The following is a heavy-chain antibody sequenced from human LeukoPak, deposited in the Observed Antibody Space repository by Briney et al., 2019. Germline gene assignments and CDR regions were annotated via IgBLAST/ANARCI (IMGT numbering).Heavy chain of an antibody. CDR3: ARPSGMGPAFDI. D-gene: IGHD1-1*01. Sequence: SETLSLTCTISSASVSSYYWSWIRQPPGKGLKWIGYIYHSGSTNYNPSLKSRVTISLDTSKNQFSLKLSSVTAADTAVYYCARPSGMGPAFDIWGQGTMVTVSS. V-gene: IGHV4-59*08. CDR1: SASVSSYY. CDR2: IYHSGST. J-gene: IGHJ3*02.